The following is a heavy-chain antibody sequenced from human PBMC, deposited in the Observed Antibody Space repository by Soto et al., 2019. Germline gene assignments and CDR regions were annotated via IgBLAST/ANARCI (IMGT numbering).Heavy chain of an antibody. J-gene: IGHJ5*02. D-gene: IGHD6-19*01. CDR3: ARDLGIAVAYVFGWFDP. CDR1: GYTFTSYG. CDR2: ISAYNGNT. Sequence: ASVKVSCKASGYTFTSYGISWVRQAPGQGLEWMGWISAYNGNTNYAQKLQGRVTMTTDTSTSTAYMELRSLRSDDTAVYYCARDLGIAVAYVFGWFDPWGQGTLVTVSS. V-gene: IGHV1-18*01.